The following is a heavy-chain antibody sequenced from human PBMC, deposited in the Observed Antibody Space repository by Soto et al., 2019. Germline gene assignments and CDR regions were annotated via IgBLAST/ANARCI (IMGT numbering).Heavy chain of an antibody. CDR2: IKGEADGGTT. J-gene: IGHJ4*02. D-gene: IGHD3-22*01. CDR1: GFTFSTFD. Sequence: GGSLRLSCAASGFTFSTFDMTWVRQAPGKGLEWVGRIKGEADGGTTDYAAPVKGRITISRDHSKDTLYLHMNSLKTEDTAVYYCTTGLSNGYYNFDYWGQGTPVTVSS. CDR3: TTGLSNGYYNFDY. V-gene: IGHV3-15*01.